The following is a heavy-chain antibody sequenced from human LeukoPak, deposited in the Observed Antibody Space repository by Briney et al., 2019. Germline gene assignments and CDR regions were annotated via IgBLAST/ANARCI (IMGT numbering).Heavy chain of an antibody. D-gene: IGHD2-15*01. CDR3: ARESCSGGTCINWFDP. J-gene: IGHJ5*02. CDR1: GFTFSSYT. Sequence: GGSLRLSCAASGFTFSSYTMNWVRQSPGKGLEWVSSISGISTYTYYADSVKGRFTISRDNAKNSLYLQMNSLRADDTAVYYCARESCSGGTCINWFDPWGQGTLVTVSS. V-gene: IGHV3-21*01. CDR2: ISGISTYT.